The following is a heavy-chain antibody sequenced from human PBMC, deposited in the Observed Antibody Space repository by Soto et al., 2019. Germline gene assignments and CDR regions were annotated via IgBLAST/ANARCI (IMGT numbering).Heavy chain of an antibody. Sequence: EVQLLESGGGLVQPGGSLRLSCAASGFTFSSYAMSWVRQAPGKGLEWVSAISGSGGSTYYADSVKGRFTISRDNSKNPLYLQMNSLRAEDTAVYYCAKGKGYGYYFDYWGQGTLVTVSS. J-gene: IGHJ4*02. CDR3: AKGKGYGYYFDY. V-gene: IGHV3-23*01. CDR2: ISGSGGST. D-gene: IGHD5-18*01. CDR1: GFTFSSYA.